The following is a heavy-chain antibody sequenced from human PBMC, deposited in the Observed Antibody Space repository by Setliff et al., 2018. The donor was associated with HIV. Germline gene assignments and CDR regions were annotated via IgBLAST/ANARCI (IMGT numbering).Heavy chain of an antibody. D-gene: IGHD3-10*01. CDR1: TMYS. J-gene: IGHJ3*02. CDR2: INTNTGNT. V-gene: IGHV7-4-1*02. CDR3: ARDIGSRGGAFDM. Sequence: ASVKVSCKGFTMYSMNWVRQAPGQGLEWMGWINTNTGNTMYAQGFTGRFVFSLDTSVSTAFLQITSLKAEDTAVYYCARDIGSRGGAFDMWGQGTRVTVSS.